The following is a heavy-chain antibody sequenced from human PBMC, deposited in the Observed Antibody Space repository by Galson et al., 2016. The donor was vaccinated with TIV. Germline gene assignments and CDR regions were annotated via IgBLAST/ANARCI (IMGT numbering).Heavy chain of an antibody. CDR2: VYSGGST. CDR1: GFSVTSHC. Sequence: SLRLSCAASGFSVTSHCMSWVRQAPGKGLEWVSFVYSGGSTKYADSVKGRFTISRDSPKNTVLLQMNSLRAEDTAVYFCARHLSSADYFGMDVWGQGTTVTVSS. CDR3: ARHLSSADYFGMDV. J-gene: IGHJ6*02. D-gene: IGHD3-22*01. V-gene: IGHV3-53*01.